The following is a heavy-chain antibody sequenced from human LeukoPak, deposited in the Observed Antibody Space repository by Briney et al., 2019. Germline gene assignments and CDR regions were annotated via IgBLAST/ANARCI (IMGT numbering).Heavy chain of an antibody. Sequence: VASVKVSCKASGGIFSSYAVSWVRQAPGQGLEWMGWINPNSGGTNYAQKFQGRVTMTRDTSISTAYMELSRLRSDDTAVYYCARDKNPIPGKQPHRGVDYWGQGTLVTVSS. CDR2: INPNSGGT. D-gene: IGHD3-10*01. J-gene: IGHJ4*02. CDR3: ARDKNPIPGKQPHRGVDY. CDR1: GGIFSSYA. V-gene: IGHV1-2*02.